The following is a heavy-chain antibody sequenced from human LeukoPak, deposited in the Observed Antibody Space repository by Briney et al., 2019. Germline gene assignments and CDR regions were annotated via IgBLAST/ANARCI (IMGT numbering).Heavy chain of an antibody. CDR3: ARGDRSSSILEDAFDI. J-gene: IGHJ3*02. CDR1: GYTFTGNY. CDR2: INPNSGGT. D-gene: IGHD6-6*01. Sequence: GASVTVSCTASGYTFTGNYIHWVRQAPGQGLEWMGWINPNSGGTKFAQKFQGRVTMTRDTSISTAYMDLSRLTSDDTAVYYCARGDRSSSILEDAFDIWGQGTLVTVSS. V-gene: IGHV1-2*02.